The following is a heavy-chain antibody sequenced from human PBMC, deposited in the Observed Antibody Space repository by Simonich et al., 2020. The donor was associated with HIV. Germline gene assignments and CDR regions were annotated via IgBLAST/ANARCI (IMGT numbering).Heavy chain of an antibody. V-gene: IGHV1-2*02. CDR3: ARGPSTGDFDY. CDR2: INPNTGAT. Sequence: QVQLVQSGAEGKKPGASVKVSCKASGYTFTAYYTHRMRQAPGQGLEWMGWINPNTGATNYAQKFQDRVTMTRDTSISTTYMDLSRLRSDDTAVYYCARGPSTGDFDYWGQGTLVTISS. D-gene: IGHD7-27*01. CDR1: GYTFTAYY. J-gene: IGHJ4*02.